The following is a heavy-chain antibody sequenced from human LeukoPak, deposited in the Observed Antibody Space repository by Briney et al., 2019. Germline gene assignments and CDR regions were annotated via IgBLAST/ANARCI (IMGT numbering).Heavy chain of an antibody. Sequence: PSQTLSLTCTVSGGSISSYYWSWIRQPAGKGLEWIGRIYTSGSTNYNPSLKSRVTMSVDTSKNQFSLKLSSVTAADTAVYYCAGASIDYYDSSGYYYWGQGTLVTVSS. CDR3: AGASIDYYDSSGYYY. CDR1: GGSISSYY. V-gene: IGHV4-4*07. CDR2: IYTSGST. D-gene: IGHD3-22*01. J-gene: IGHJ4*02.